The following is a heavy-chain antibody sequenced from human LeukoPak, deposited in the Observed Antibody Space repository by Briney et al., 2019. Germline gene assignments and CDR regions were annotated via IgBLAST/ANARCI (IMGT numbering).Heavy chain of an antibody. CDR2: ISASSTYI. CDR1: GFTFSTYS. V-gene: IGHV3-21*01. CDR3: ARGRAVAGSYYFDY. D-gene: IGHD6-19*01. J-gene: IGHJ4*02. Sequence: GGSLTLSCAGAGFTFSTYSMNWVRQAPGKGLEWVSSISASSTYIYYADSVKGRFTVSRDNAENSLYLQMNSLRAEDTAVYYRARGRAVAGSYYFDYWGQGALVTVSS.